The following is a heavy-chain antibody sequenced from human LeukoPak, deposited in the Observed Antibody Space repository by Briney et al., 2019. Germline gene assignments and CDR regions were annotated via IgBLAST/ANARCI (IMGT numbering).Heavy chain of an antibody. CDR2: FDPEDGET. D-gene: IGHD1-26*01. Sequence: ASVKVSCKVSGYTLTELSMHWVRQAPGKGLEWMGGFDPEDGETIYAQKFQGRVTMTEDTSTDTAYMELSSLRSEDTAVYYCATSELIGATPAEYFQHWGQGTLVTVSS. CDR1: GYTLTELS. J-gene: IGHJ1*01. V-gene: IGHV1-24*01. CDR3: ATSELIGATPAEYFQH.